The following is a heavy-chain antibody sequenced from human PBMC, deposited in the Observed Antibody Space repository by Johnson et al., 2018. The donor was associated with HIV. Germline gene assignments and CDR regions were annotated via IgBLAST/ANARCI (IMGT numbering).Heavy chain of an antibody. Sequence: VQLVESGGGLVQPGGSLRLSCAASGCTFSTYDMHWVRQATGKGLEWVSAIGSAGDTYYPGSVKGRFTISRENAKNSLYLQMNSLTAGDTALYYCAKDMRGTDMDTFDLWGQGTMVTVSS. V-gene: IGHV3-13*01. CDR2: IGSAGDT. D-gene: IGHD2-15*01. CDR3: AKDMRGTDMDTFDL. J-gene: IGHJ3*01. CDR1: GCTFSTYD.